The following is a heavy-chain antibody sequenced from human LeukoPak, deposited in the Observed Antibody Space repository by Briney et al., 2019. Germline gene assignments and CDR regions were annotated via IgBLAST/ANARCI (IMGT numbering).Heavy chain of an antibody. CDR3: VRGDSRDC. CDR2: ISSSGGNT. CDR1: GFTFNTYT. V-gene: IGHV3-21*01. D-gene: IGHD2-21*01. Sequence: PRGSLRLSCAASGFTFNTYTMNWVRQAPGKGLEWVSSISSSGGNTHYADTVKGRFAISRDNSKNSLYLQLNSLRAEDTAVYHCVRGDSRDCWGQGTLVTVSS. J-gene: IGHJ4*02.